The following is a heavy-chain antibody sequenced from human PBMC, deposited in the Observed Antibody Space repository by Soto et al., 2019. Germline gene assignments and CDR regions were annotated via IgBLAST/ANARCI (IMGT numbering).Heavy chain of an antibody. CDR2: IYPGDSDT. Sequence: PGESLKISCKGFGYSFSNYWIGWVRQMPGKGLEWMGIIYPGDSDTRYSPSFQGQVTISADKSISTAYLQWSSLKASDTAMYYCATHTVTTLGAYYYGMDVWGQGTTVTVSS. J-gene: IGHJ6*02. V-gene: IGHV5-51*01. CDR3: ATHTVTTLGAYYYGMDV. CDR1: GYSFSNYW. D-gene: IGHD4-17*01.